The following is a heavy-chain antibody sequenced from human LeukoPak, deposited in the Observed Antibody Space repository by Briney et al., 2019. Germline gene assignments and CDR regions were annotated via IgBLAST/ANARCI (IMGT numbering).Heavy chain of an antibody. CDR2: ISGSGGST. J-gene: IGHJ4*02. V-gene: IGHV3-23*01. D-gene: IGHD5-18*01. CDR1: GFTFSSYA. Sequence: GGSLRLSCAASGFTFSSYAMSWVRQAPGKGLEWVSAISGSGGSTYYADSVKGRFTISRGNAKNTLYLQMNSLRAEDTAVYYCARDRGYSQDYWGQGTLVTVSS. CDR3: ARDRGYSQDY.